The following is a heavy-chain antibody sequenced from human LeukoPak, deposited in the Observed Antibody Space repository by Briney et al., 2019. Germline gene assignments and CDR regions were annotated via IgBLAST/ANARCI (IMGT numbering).Heavy chain of an antibody. CDR2: IYYSGST. CDR1: GGSISSYY. CDR3: ARAYSSGWALDY. J-gene: IGHJ4*02. Sequence: DPSETLSLTCTVSGGSISSYYWSWIRQPPGKGLEWIGYIYYSGSTNYNPSLKSRVTISVDTSKNQFSLKLSSVTAADTAVYYCARAYSSGWALDYWGQGTLVTVSS. D-gene: IGHD6-19*01. V-gene: IGHV4-59*01.